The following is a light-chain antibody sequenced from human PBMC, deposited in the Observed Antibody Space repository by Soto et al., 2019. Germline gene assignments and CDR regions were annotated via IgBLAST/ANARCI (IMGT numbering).Light chain of an antibody. V-gene: IGKV3D-20*02. J-gene: IGKJ5*01. CDR1: QSVSSSQ. CDR2: GAS. CDR3: QQRSNWPST. Sequence: EIVLTQSPGTLSLSPGERATLSCRASQSVSSSQLAWYQQKHGQAPRLLMYGASSRATGIPARFSGGGSGTDCTITISSLEPEDCEVYYCQQRSNWPSTFGQGTRLEIK.